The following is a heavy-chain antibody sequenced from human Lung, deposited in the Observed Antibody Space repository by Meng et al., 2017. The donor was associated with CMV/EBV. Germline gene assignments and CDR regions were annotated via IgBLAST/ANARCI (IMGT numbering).Heavy chain of an antibody. Sequence: SETXSLTCTVSGGSISSSSYYWGWIRQPPGKGLEWIGSIYYSGSTYYNPSLKSRVTISVDTSKNQFYLTLSSVTAADTAVYYCARYLITFGGVIVSDYWGQGXLVTVSS. CDR1: GGSISSSSYY. V-gene: IGHV4-39*07. J-gene: IGHJ4*02. CDR3: ARYLITFGGVIVSDY. CDR2: IYYSGST. D-gene: IGHD3-16*02.